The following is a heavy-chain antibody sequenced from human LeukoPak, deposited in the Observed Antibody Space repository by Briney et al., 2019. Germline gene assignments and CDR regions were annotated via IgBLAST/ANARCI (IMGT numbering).Heavy chain of an antibody. CDR1: GSSISSGENY. V-gene: IGHV4-30-4*01. CDR3: ARTDLIGSFDL. D-gene: IGHD2-8*01. J-gene: IGHJ2*01. CDR2: IYHSGIT. Sequence: SQTLSLTCTVSGSSISSGENYWSWIRQPPGKGLEWIGYIYHSGITYYNPSLKGRLTISIDTSKNQFSLKRRSVTVADTAVYYCARTDLIGSFDLWGRGTLVTVSS.